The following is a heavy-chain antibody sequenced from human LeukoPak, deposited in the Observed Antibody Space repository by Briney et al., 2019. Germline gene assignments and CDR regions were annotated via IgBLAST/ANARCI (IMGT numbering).Heavy chain of an antibody. D-gene: IGHD3-22*01. J-gene: IGHJ3*02. CDR1: GFTFSGSA. CDR2: IRSKANSYAT. CDR3: TSLSYYYDSSGRLDGRAFDI. V-gene: IGHV3-73*01. Sequence: PGGSLRLSCAAPGFTFSGSAMHWVRQASGKGLEWVGRIRSKANSYATAYAASVKGRFTISRDDSKNTAYLQMNSLKTEDTAVYYCTSLSYYYDSSGRLDGRAFDIWGQGTMVTVSS.